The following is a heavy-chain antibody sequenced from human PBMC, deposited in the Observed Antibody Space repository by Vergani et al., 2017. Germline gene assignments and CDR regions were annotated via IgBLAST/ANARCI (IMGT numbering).Heavy chain of an antibody. CDR3: ARDPGIVVVPAAPYYYYYYGMDV. CDR2: ISAYNGNT. V-gene: IGHV1-18*04. Sequence: QVQLVQSGAEVKKPGASVKVSCKASCYTFTSYGISWVRQAPGKGLEWMGWISAYNGNTNYAQKLQGRVTMTTDTSTSTAYMEQRSLRSDDTAVYYCARDPGIVVVPAAPYYYYYYGMDVWGQGTTVTVSS. D-gene: IGHD2-2*01. CDR1: CYTFTSYG. J-gene: IGHJ6*02.